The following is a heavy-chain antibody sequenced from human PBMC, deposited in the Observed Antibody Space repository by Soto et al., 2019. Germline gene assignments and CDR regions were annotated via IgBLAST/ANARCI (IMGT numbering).Heavy chain of an antibody. Sequence: QVQLQESGPGLVKPSGTLSLTCAVSGGSISSSNWWSWVRQPPGKGLEWIGEIYHSGSTNYNPSLKSRVTISVDKSKHQFSLKLSSVTAADTAVYYCARDHRKGYYYDSSGSYYFDYWGQGTLVTVSS. J-gene: IGHJ4*02. CDR1: GGSISSSNW. CDR2: IYHSGST. V-gene: IGHV4-4*02. CDR3: ARDHRKGYYYDSSGSYYFDY. D-gene: IGHD3-22*01.